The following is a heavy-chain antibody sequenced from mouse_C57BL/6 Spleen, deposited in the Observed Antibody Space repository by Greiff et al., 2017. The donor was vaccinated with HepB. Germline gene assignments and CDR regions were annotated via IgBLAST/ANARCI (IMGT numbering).Heavy chain of an antibody. D-gene: IGHD1-1*01. Sequence: QVQLQQPGAELVRPGTSVKLSCKASGYTFTSYWMHWVKQRPGQGLEWIGVIDPSDSYTNYNQKFKGKATLTVYTSSSTAYMQLSSLTSEDSAVYYCARGRGTTVWGQGTTLTVSS. CDR1: GYTFTSYW. CDR2: IDPSDSYT. J-gene: IGHJ2*01. V-gene: IGHV1-59*01. CDR3: ARGRGTTV.